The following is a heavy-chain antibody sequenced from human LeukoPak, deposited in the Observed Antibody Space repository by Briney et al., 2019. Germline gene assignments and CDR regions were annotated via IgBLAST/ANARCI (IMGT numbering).Heavy chain of an antibody. D-gene: IGHD3-3*01. CDR2: IYYSGST. CDR3: ARHLNYDFWSGSGFDY. CDR1: GGSISSYY. J-gene: IGHJ4*02. V-gene: IGHV4-59*08. Sequence: SETLSLTCTVSGGSISSYYWSWIRQPPGKGLEWIGYIYYSGSTNYNPSLKSRVTISVDTSKNQFSLKLSSVTAADTAVYHCARHLNYDFWSGSGFDYWGQGTLVTVSS.